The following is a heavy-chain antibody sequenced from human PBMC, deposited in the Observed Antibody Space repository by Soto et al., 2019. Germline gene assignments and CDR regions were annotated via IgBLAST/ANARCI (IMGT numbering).Heavy chain of an antibody. CDR2: MNSDGSTT. J-gene: IGHJ4*02. CDR1: GFTFGNYW. Sequence: SCAASGFTFGNYWMHRVRQAPGKGLEWVSRMNSDGSTTNYADSVKGRFTVSRDNAKNTLYLQMNSLRAEDTAVYYCATAEVDYWGPGTLVTVSS. V-gene: IGHV3-74*01. CDR3: ATAEVDY.